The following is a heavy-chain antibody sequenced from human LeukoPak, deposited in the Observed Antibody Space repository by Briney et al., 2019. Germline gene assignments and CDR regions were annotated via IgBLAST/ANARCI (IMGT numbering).Heavy chain of an antibody. D-gene: IGHD6-19*01. CDR1: GYTFTSYA. CDR3: ARGPEYSSGWYYFDY. CDR2: INAGNGNT. Sequence: ASVKVSCKASGYTFTSYAMHWVRQAPGQRLEWMGWINAGNGNTKYSQKFQGRVTITRDTSASTAYMGLSSLRSEDTAVYYCARGPEYSSGWYYFDYWGQGTLVTVSS. V-gene: IGHV1-3*01. J-gene: IGHJ4*02.